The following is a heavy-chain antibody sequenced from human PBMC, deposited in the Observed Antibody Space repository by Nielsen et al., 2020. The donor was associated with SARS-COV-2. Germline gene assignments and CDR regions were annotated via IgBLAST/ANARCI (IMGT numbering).Heavy chain of an antibody. CDR2: INHSGST. Sequence: SETLSLTCAVYGGSFSGYYWSWIRQPPGKGLEWIGEINHSGSTNYNPSLKSRVTISVDTSKNQFSLKLSSVTAADTAVYYCARPGPGTTSYYYGMDVWAKGPRSPSP. CDR3: ARPGPGTTSYYYGMDV. CDR1: GGSFSGYY. D-gene: IGHD1-1*01. V-gene: IGHV4-34*01. J-gene: IGHJ6*02.